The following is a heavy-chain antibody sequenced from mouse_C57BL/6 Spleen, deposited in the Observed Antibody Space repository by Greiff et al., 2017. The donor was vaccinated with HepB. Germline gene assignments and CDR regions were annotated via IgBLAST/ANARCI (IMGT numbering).Heavy chain of an antibody. V-gene: IGHV1-82*01. J-gene: IGHJ2*01. CDR3: ARMGGLPHYFDY. Sequence: VQLQQSGPELVKPGASVKISCKASGYAFSSSWMNWVKQRPGKGLEWIGRIYPGDGDTNYNGKFKGKAKLTADKSSSTAYMQLSSLTSEDSAVYFCARMGGLPHYFDYWGQGTTLTVSS. CDR2: IYPGDGDT. CDR1: GYAFSSSW. D-gene: IGHD5-5*01.